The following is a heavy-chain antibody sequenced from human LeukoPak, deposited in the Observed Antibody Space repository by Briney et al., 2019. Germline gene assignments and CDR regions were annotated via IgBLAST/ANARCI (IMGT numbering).Heavy chain of an antibody. J-gene: IGHJ3*02. CDR3: ARVLAAGVDAFDI. CDR2: IIPIFGTA. V-gene: IGHV1-69*13. D-gene: IGHD6-13*01. CDR1: GGTFSSYA. Sequence: SVKVSCKASGGTFSSYAISWVRQAPGQGLEWMGGIIPIFGTANYAQKFQGRVTITADESTSTAYMELSSLRSEDTAVYYCARVLAAGVDAFDIWGQGTMVTVSS.